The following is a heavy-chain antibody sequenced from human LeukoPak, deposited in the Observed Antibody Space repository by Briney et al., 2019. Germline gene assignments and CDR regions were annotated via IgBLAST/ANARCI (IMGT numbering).Heavy chain of an antibody. CDR1: GFTFSSYA. Sequence: GGSLRLSCAASGFTFSSYAMHWVRQAPGKGLEWVAVISYDGSNKYYADSVKGRFTISRDNSKNTLYLQMNSLRAEDTAVYYCASPYSSSRHFDYWGQGTLVTVSS. J-gene: IGHJ4*02. CDR2: ISYDGSNK. CDR3: ASPYSSSRHFDY. V-gene: IGHV3-30-3*01. D-gene: IGHD6-13*01.